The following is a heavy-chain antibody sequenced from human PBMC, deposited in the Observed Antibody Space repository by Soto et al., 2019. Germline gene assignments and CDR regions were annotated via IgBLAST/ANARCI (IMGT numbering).Heavy chain of an antibody. CDR1: GGSISSYY. V-gene: IGHV4-59*01. J-gene: IGHJ3*02. CDR3: ARAVRGAFDI. Sequence: QVQLQESGPGLVKPSETLSLTCTVSGGSISSYYWSWIRQPPGKGLEWIGYIYYSGSTNYNPSLKSRVTISVDTSKNQFSLKLSSVTAADTAVHYCARAVRGAFDIWGQGTMVTVSS. D-gene: IGHD1-1*01. CDR2: IYYSGST.